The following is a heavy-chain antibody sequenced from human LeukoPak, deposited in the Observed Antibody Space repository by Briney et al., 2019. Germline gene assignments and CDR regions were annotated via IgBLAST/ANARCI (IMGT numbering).Heavy chain of an antibody. CDR2: IYYSGST. Sequence: SETLSLTCTVSGGSFSSSSYFWGWIRQPPGKGLEWIGNIYYSGSTYYNPSLKSRVTISLDTSKNQFSLKLSSVTAADTAVYYCARHSRHRRFGESRKDAFDIWGQGTMVTVSS. D-gene: IGHD3-10*01. V-gene: IGHV4-39*01. J-gene: IGHJ3*02. CDR3: ARHSRHRRFGESRKDAFDI. CDR1: GGSFSSSSYF.